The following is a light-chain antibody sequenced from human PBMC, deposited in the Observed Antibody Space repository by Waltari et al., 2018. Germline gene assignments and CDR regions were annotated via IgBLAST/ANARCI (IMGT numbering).Light chain of an antibody. J-gene: IGLJ2*01. Sequence: QSVLPQPPPVSGAPGQRVTIPCTGSSSNIGAGYDLHWHPRPPGTAPKLLSYGNSKRPAGVPDRFAGSQSGTSASLAITRLQAQQAADYYCQSYDSSLGGGVFGGGTKLTVL. CDR1: SSNIGAGYD. CDR3: QSYDSSLGGGV. CDR2: GNS. V-gene: IGLV1-40*01.